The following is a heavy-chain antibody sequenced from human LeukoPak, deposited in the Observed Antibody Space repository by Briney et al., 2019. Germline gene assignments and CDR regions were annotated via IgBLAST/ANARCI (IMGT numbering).Heavy chain of an antibody. V-gene: IGHV1-69*05. CDR3: ARGRDFWSGYYRTYYYYMDV. CDR1: GYTFTSYG. J-gene: IGHJ6*03. Sequence: SVKVSCKASGYTFTSYGISWVRQAPGQGLEWMGGIIPIFGTANYAQKFQGRVTITTDESTSTAYMELSSLRSEDTAVYYCARGRDFWSGYYRTYYYYMDVWGKGTTVTVSS. D-gene: IGHD3-3*01. CDR2: IIPIFGTA.